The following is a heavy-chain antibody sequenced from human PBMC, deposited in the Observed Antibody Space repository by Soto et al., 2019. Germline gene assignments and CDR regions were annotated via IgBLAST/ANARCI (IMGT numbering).Heavy chain of an antibody. CDR2: IYYSGST. CDR1: GGSISSGGYY. V-gene: IGHV4-31*03. D-gene: IGHD3-22*01. Sequence: QVQLQESGPGLVKPSQTLSLTCTVSGGSISSGGYYWSWIRQHPGKGLEWIGYIYYSGSTYYNPSLKSRFTMSVDTSKNQFSLKLSSVTAADTAVYYCARDHYDSSGYPNYFDYWGQGTLVTVSS. J-gene: IGHJ4*02. CDR3: ARDHYDSSGYPNYFDY.